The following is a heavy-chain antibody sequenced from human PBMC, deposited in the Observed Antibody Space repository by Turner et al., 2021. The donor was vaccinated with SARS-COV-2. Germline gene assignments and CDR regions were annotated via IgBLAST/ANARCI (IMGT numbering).Heavy chain of an antibody. CDR1: GFTFSSYW. J-gene: IGHJ4*02. D-gene: IGHD3-3*01. CDR2: INQDGSEK. CDR3: ARDRSTYYDFWSGYWHFDY. Sequence: EVQLVESGGGLVQPGWSLRLSCAASGFTFSSYWMSWVRQAPGKGRGWVANINQDGSEKYYVDSVKGRFTISRDNAKNSLYLQMNSLRAEDTAVYYCARDRSTYYDFWSGYWHFDYWGQGTLVTVSS. V-gene: IGHV3-7*01.